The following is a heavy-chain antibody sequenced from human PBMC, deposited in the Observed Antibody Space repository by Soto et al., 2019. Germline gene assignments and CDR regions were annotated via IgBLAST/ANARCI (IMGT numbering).Heavy chain of an antibody. CDR2: FYPGDSDT. J-gene: IGHJ4*02. Sequence: PGESLKISCKGSGYYFPSYWIGWVRQMPGKGPEWMGIFYPGDSDTRYSPSFQGQVTISADRSISTAYLQWSSLKPSDTAMYYCAGQGNGAEGFDYWGQGTMVTVSS. D-gene: IGHD4-17*01. CDR3: AGQGNGAEGFDY. CDR1: GYYFPSYW. V-gene: IGHV5-51*01.